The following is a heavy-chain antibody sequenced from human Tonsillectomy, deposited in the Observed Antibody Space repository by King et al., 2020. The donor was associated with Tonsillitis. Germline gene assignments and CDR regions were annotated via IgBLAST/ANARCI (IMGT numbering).Heavy chain of an antibody. CDR2: ISDSGDKT. D-gene: IGHD3-10*01. Sequence: EVQLVESGGGLVQPGGSLRLSCAASGFTFSNYAMSWVRQGPGKGLEWVSDISDSGDKTYHADSVKGRFTISRDNYKNTLYLQMNSLRAEDTAVYYCTKDNYFGLGGIISRYWGQGTLVTVSS. V-gene: IGHV3-23*04. J-gene: IGHJ4*02. CDR1: GFTFSNYA. CDR3: TKDNYFGLGGIISRY.